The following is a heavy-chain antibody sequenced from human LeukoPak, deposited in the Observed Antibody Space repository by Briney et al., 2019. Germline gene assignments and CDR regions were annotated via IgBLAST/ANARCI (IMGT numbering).Heavy chain of an antibody. Sequence: SETLPLTCTVSGGSISSYYWSWIRQPPGKGLEWIGYIYYSGSTNYNPSLKSRVTISVDTSKNQFSLKLSSVTAADTAVYYCARFLISSSWARGYYYYMDVWGKGTTVTVSS. V-gene: IGHV4-59*01. D-gene: IGHD6-13*01. CDR3: ARFLISSSWARGYYYYMDV. J-gene: IGHJ6*03. CDR1: GGSISSYY. CDR2: IYYSGST.